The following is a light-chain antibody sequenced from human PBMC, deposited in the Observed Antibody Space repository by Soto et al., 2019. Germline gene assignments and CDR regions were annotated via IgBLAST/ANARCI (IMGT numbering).Light chain of an antibody. CDR3: LLFYSAAVV. Sequence: QAVVTQEPSLTVSPGGTVTLTCGSSTGAVTSGHYPYWFQQKPGQAPRTLIYDTSTKHSWTPARFPGSLLGGKAALTLSGAQPEHEADYYCLLFYSAAVVFGGGTKLTVL. V-gene: IGLV7-46*01. CDR2: DTS. J-gene: IGLJ2*01. CDR1: TGAVTSGHY.